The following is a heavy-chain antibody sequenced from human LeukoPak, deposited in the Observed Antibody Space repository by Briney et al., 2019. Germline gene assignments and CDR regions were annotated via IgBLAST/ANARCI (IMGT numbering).Heavy chain of an antibody. D-gene: IGHD3-22*01. CDR2: IYYSGST. J-gene: IGHJ4*02. CDR1: GGSISSHY. V-gene: IGHV4-59*11. CDR3: ARAPLDDSSGYLPFDY. Sequence: KSSETLSLTCTVSGGSISSHYWSWIRQPPGKGLEWIGYIYYSGSTNYNPSLKSRVTISVDTSKNQFSLKLSSVTAADTAVYYCARAPLDDSSGYLPFDYWGQGTLVTVSS.